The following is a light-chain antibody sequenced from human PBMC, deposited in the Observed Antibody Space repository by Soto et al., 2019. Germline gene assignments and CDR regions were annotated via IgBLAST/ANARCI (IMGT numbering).Light chain of an antibody. J-gene: IGKJ5*01. CDR2: DAS. Sequence: EIVMTQSPATLSESPGERATLSCRASQSISSNLAWYQQKPGQAPRLLIYDASNRATGIPARFSGSGSGTDFTLTVRSLEPEDFAVYYCQQRSNWPPITFGQGTRLEI. CDR1: QSISSN. V-gene: IGKV3-11*01. CDR3: QQRSNWPPIT.